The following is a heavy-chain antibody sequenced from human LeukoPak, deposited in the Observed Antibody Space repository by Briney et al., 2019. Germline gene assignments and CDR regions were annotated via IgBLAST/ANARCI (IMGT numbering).Heavy chain of an antibody. CDR1: GYTFTSYG. CDR3: ARAGITSGWDQNMDY. J-gene: IGHJ4*02. CDR2: ISAYNGNT. D-gene: IGHD6-25*01. V-gene: IGHV1-18*01. Sequence: GASVKVSCKASGYTFTSYGINWVRQAPGQGLEWMGWISAYNGNTKHAQKLQGRVTMTTDTSTSTAYMELRSLRSDDTAVYYCARAGITSGWDQNMDYWGQGTLVTVSS.